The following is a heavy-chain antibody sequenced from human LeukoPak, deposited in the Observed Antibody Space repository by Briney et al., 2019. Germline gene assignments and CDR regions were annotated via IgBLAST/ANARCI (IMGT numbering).Heavy chain of an antibody. Sequence: PGGSLGLSCAASGFTFSNYGMTWVPHAPGGGLEWVSGISGSGGTTYDADSVKGRFTVSRDNSKNILYLQMNSLRADDTAVYFCAKTQGHFDYWGQGTLVTVSS. CDR1: GFTFSNYG. CDR3: AKTQGHFDY. J-gene: IGHJ4*02. CDR2: ISGSGGTT. V-gene: IGHV3-23*01.